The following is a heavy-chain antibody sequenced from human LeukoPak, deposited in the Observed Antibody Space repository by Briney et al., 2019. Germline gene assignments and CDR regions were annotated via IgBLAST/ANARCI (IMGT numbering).Heavy chain of an antibody. V-gene: IGHV1-18*01. J-gene: IGHJ5*02. CDR3: ASSVDYYGSGSYYKPEYNWFDP. Sequence: ASVKVSCKASGYTFTSYGISWVRQAPGQGLEWMGWISACNGNTNYAQKLQGRVTMTTDTSTSTAYMGLRSLRSDDTAVYYCASSVDYYGSGSYYKPEYNWFDPWGQGTLVTVSS. D-gene: IGHD3-10*01. CDR2: ISACNGNT. CDR1: GYTFTSYG.